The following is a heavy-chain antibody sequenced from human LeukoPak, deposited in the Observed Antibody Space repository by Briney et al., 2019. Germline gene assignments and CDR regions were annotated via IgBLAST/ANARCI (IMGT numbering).Heavy chain of an antibody. D-gene: IGHD3-22*01. CDR2: ISYSGNT. V-gene: IGHV4-31*03. Sequence: PSETLSLTCTVSGVSTSSVDNYWSWIRQYPGKGLEWIGYISYSGNTYYNPSLKSRVSISVDTSPTQFSLNLSSVTAADTALYYCARDWPYYYDGIAYYNAFDIWGQGTMVTVSS. CDR1: GVSTSSVDNY. CDR3: ARDWPYYYDGIAYYNAFDI. J-gene: IGHJ3*02.